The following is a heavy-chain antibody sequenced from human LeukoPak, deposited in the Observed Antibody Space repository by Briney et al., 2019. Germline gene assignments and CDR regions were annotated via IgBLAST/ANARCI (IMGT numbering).Heavy chain of an antibody. CDR2: IYYSGST. D-gene: IGHD1-7*01. CDR3: ARRNYYFDY. J-gene: IGHJ4*02. CDR1: GGSISSSSYY. Sequence: SETLSLTCTVSGGSISSSSYYWGWIRRPPGRGLEWIGSIYYSGSTYYNPSLRSRVTVSVDTSKNQFSLRLSSVTAADTAVYYCARRNYYFDYWGQGALVTVSS. V-gene: IGHV4-39*01.